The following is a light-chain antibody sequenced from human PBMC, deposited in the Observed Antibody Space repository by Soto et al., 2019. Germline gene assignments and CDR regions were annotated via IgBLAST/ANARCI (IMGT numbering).Light chain of an antibody. CDR2: LNTDGSH. CDR1: SGHSNYA. V-gene: IGLV4-69*01. CDR3: QTWGTGIQV. Sequence: QLVLTQSPSASASLGASVKLTCTPSSGHSNYAIAWHQQQPEKGPRYLMKLNTDGSHTKGDGIPNRFSGSSSGAERYLTISSLRSEDEADYYCQTWGTGIQVFGGGTKLTVL. J-gene: IGLJ3*02.